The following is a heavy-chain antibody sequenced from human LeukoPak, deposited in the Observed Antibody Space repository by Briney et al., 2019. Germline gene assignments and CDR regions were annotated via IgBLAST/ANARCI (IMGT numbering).Heavy chain of an antibody. D-gene: IGHD2-15*01. CDR1: GGSISSSSYY. CDR2: IYYSGST. Sequence: PSETLSLTCTVSGGSISSSSYYWGWIRQPPGKGLEWIGSIYYSGSTYYNPSLKSRVTISVDTSKNQFSLKLSSVTAADTAVYYCARDSLYCSGGSCYSQIHYYYYMDVWGKGTTVTISS. V-gene: IGHV4-39*07. CDR3: ARDSLYCSGGSCYSQIHYYYYMDV. J-gene: IGHJ6*03.